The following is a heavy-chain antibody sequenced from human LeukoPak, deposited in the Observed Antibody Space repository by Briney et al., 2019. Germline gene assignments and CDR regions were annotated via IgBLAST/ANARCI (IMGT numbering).Heavy chain of an antibody. CDR2: IYTSGST. V-gene: IGHV4-61*01. CDR1: GGSVSSGSYY. D-gene: IGHD3-10*01. J-gene: IGHJ5*02. Sequence: SETLSLTCTVSGGSVSSGSYYWSWIRQPPGKGLEWIGRIYTSGSTNYNPSLKSRVTMSVDTSKNQFSLRLSSVNAADTAVYFCAREGTSGGLNWLDPWGQGTLVTVSS. CDR3: AREGTSGGLNWLDP.